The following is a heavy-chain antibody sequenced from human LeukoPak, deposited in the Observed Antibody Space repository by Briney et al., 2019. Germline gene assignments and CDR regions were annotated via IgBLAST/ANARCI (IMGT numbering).Heavy chain of an antibody. CDR2: IRYDVSNK. Sequence: YPGGSLRLSCTASGFTFSSYGMIWVRQAPGKGLEWVSFIRYDVSNKYYADSVKGRFTISRDNSKNTLYLQMNSLRAEDTAVYYCAKWIYGSGRRGDDAFDIWGQGTMVTVSS. J-gene: IGHJ3*02. D-gene: IGHD3-10*01. CDR1: GFTFSSYG. V-gene: IGHV3-30*02. CDR3: AKWIYGSGRRGDDAFDI.